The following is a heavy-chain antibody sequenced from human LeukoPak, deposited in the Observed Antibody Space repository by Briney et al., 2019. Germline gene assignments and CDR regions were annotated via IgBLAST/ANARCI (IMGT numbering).Heavy chain of an antibody. D-gene: IGHD3-10*01. V-gene: IGHV3-23*01. J-gene: IGHJ5*02. CDR3: AKLGFGELLYSDWFDP. CDR1: GFTFSSYG. Sequence: GGSLRLSCAASGFTFSSYGMSWVRQAPGKGLEWVSAISGSGGSTYYADSVKGRFTISRDNSKNTLYLQMNSLRAEDTAVYYCAKLGFGELLYSDWFDPWGQGTLVTVSS. CDR2: ISGSGGST.